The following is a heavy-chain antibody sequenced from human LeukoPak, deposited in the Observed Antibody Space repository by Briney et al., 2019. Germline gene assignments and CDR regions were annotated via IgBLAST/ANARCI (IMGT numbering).Heavy chain of an antibody. J-gene: IGHJ4*02. V-gene: IGHV4-39*01. D-gene: IGHD3-10*02. CDR3: ARRRTMFGYFAGEFDY. Sequence: ASETLSLTCTVSCGSISSSSYDWGWIRQPPGKGLEWIGSIYYSGSTNNNPSLKSRGTISVDTSKNQFSLKLSSVTAADTAVYYCARRRTMFGYFAGEFDYWGQGTLVTVSS. CDR1: CGSISSSSYD. CDR2: IYYSGST.